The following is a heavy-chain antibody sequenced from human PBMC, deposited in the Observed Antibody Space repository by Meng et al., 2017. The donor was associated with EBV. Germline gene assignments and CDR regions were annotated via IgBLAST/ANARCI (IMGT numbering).Heavy chain of an antibody. V-gene: IGHV3-15*01. CDR1: GFTFRNAW. CDR3: TTDEEGSRF. Sequence: DVQLVGSGGGLVKPGGSLRLSCAASGFTFRNAWMNWVRQAPGKGLEWVGRIRSKTDDGPIDYAAPVKGRFSISRDDSKDTLHLQMNSLKTEDTAMYYCTTDEEGSRFWGQGTVVTVSS. D-gene: IGHD3-10*01. J-gene: IGHJ4*02. CDR2: IRSKTDDGPI.